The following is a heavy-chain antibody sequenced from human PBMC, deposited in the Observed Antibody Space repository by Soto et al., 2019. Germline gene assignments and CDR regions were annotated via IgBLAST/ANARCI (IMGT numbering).Heavy chain of an antibody. D-gene: IGHD2-15*01. Sequence: SVKVSCKASGGTFSSYTISWVRQAPGQGLEWMGRIIPILGIANYAQKFQGRVTITADKSTSTAYMELSSLRSEDTAVYYCARDYGYCSGGSCYAHFDYWGQGTLVTVSS. V-gene: IGHV1-69*04. CDR3: ARDYGYCSGGSCYAHFDY. CDR2: IIPILGIA. CDR1: GGTFSSYT. J-gene: IGHJ4*02.